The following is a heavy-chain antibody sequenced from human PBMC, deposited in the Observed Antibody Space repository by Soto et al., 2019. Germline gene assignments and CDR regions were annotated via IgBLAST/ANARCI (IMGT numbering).Heavy chain of an antibody. V-gene: IGHV4-4*02. CDR3: ARDVAMQGETERFDY. CDR2: VYHNGLT. CDR1: GDSIGSNVW. Sequence: SETLSLTCAVSGDSIGSNVWWSWVRQPPGKGLEWIGEVYHNGLTDYNPSLKGRVTMLVDMSKNQFSLSVTSVTAADTAIYYCARDVAMQGETERFDYWGKGTLVTVS. J-gene: IGHJ4*02.